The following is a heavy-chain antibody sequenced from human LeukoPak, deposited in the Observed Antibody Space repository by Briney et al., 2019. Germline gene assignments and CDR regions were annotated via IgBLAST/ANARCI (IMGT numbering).Heavy chain of an antibody. V-gene: IGHV3-9*01. Sequence: GGSLRLSCAASGFTFDDYAMHWVRQAPGKGLEWVSGISWNSGHIGYADSVKGRFTISRDNAKNSLYLQVNSLRAEDTAMYYCAEESPIRSFDYWGQGTLVTVSS. CDR3: AEESPIRSFDY. CDR2: ISWNSGHI. J-gene: IGHJ4*02. D-gene: IGHD4-17*01. CDR1: GFTFDDYA.